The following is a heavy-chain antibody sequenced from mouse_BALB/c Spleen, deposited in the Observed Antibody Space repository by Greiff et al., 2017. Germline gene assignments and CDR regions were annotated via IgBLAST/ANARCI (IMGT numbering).Heavy chain of an antibody. D-gene: IGHD1-1*01. CDR1: GYSFTDYI. J-gene: IGHJ2*01. Sequence: VQLQQTGPELVKPGASVKISCKASGYSFTDYIMLWVKQSHGKSLEWIGNIYPYYGSTSYNLKFKGKATLTVDKSSSTAYMQLNSLTSEDSAVYYCARRGSSPYYFDYWGQGTTLTVSS. CDR2: IYPYYGST. CDR3: ARRGSSPYYFDY. V-gene: IGHV1-39*01.